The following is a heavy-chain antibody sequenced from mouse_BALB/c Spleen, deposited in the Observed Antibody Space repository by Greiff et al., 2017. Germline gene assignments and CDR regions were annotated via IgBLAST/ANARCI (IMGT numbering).Heavy chain of an antibody. D-gene: IGHD2-3*01. CDR1: GFTFSSFG. Sequence: EVKLVESGGGLVQPGGSRKLSCAASGFTFSSFGMHWVRQAPEKGLEWVAYISSGSSTIYYADTVKGRFTISRDNPKNTLFLQMTSLRSEDMAMYYCARFGYYDYYAMDYWGQGTSVTVSS. V-gene: IGHV5-17*02. CDR3: ARFGYYDYYAMDY. J-gene: IGHJ4*01. CDR2: ISSGSSTI.